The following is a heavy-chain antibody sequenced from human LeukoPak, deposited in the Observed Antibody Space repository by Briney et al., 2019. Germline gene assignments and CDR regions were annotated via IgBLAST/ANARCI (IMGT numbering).Heavy chain of an antibody. D-gene: IGHD6-6*01. Sequence: PGGSLKLSCAASGFTFSSYTMNWVRQAPGKGLEWVSSIHESGGYIYYADSVKGRFTISRDNAEKSLYLQMDSLRAEDTAVYYCASSSDAFDIWGQGTMVTVSS. CDR2: IHESGGYI. CDR3: ASSSDAFDI. CDR1: GFTFSSYT. V-gene: IGHV3-21*01. J-gene: IGHJ3*02.